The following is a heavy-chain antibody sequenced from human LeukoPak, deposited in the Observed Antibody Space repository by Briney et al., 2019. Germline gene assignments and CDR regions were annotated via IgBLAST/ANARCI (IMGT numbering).Heavy chain of an antibody. CDR2: TYPGDSDT. V-gene: IGHV5-51*01. CDR1: GYSFTSYW. D-gene: IGHD3-10*01. CDR3: ARRSSGVTYYYGSGGTYYFDY. J-gene: IGHJ4*02. Sequence: GESLKISCKGSGYSFTSYWIGWVRQMPGKGLEWMGITYPGDSDTRYSPSFQGQVPISADKSISTAYLQWSSLKASDTAMYYCARRSSGVTYYYGSGGTYYFDYWGQGTLVTVSS.